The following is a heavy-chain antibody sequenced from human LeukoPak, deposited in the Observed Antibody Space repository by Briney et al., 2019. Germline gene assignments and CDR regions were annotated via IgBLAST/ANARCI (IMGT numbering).Heavy chain of an antibody. CDR1: GFILSDHY. J-gene: IGHJ4*02. D-gene: IGHD1-7*01. V-gene: IGHV3-11*04. CDR3: ARDLLWSDSGTPNYFDC. CDR2: ISSSGSTI. Sequence: PGGSLRLSCAASGFILSDHYMDWVRQAPGKGLEWVSYISSSGSTIYYADSVKGRFTISRDNAKNSLYLQMNSLRAEDTAVYYCARDLLWSDSGTPNYFDCWGQGTLVTVSS.